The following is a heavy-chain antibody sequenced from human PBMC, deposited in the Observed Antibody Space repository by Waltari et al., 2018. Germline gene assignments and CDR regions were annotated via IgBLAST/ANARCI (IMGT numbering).Heavy chain of an antibody. V-gene: IGHV4-39*01. J-gene: IGHJ3*02. Sequence: QLQLQESGPGLVKPSETLSLTCTVSGGSISGSSYYWGWIRQPPGKGLEWIGSIYHSGSTSYNPSLKGRVTISVETSKNQFSLKLSSVTAADTAVYYCARQGGSGWYGDAFDIWGQGTMVTVSS. D-gene: IGHD6-19*01. CDR3: ARQGGSGWYGDAFDI. CDR2: IYHSGST. CDR1: GGSISGSSYY.